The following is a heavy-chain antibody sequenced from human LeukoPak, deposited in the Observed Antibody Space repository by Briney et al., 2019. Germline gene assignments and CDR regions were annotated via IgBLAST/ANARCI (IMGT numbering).Heavy chain of an antibody. CDR2: ISSSGSTI. CDR1: GFTFSSYE. V-gene: IGHV3-48*03. Sequence: PGGSLRLSCAASGFTFSSYEMNWVRQAPGKGLEWVSYISSSGSTIYYADSVKGRFTISRDNAKNSLYLQMNSLRAEDTAVYYCSRRRVGQLGGYYFDYWGQGTLVTVSS. D-gene: IGHD6-13*01. J-gene: IGHJ4*02. CDR3: SRRRVGQLGGYYFDY.